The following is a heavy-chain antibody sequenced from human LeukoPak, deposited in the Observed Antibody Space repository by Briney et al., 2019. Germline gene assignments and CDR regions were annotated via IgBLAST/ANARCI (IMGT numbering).Heavy chain of an antibody. J-gene: IGHJ6*02. D-gene: IGHD3-22*01. CDR2: IFPIFGTA. Sequence: SVKVSCKASGGTFSSYAVSWVRQAPGQGLEWMGGIFPIFGTANYAQKFQGRVTITADESTSTAYMELSSLRSEDTAVYYCARAYYYGSSGYPTLYYYYGMDVWGQGTTVTVSS. V-gene: IGHV1-69*13. CDR3: ARAYYYGSSGYPTLYYYYGMDV. CDR1: GGTFSSYA.